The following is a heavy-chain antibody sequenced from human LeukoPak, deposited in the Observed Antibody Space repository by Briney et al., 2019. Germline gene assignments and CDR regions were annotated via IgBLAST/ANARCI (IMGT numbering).Heavy chain of an antibody. Sequence: GASVKVSCKASGYIFTDYHVHWVRQAPGQGLEWMGWINPNSGATNITQKFQGRVTLTRDTSITTAYMDLSRLKSDDTALYYCGTESFDYWGQGTLVTVSS. CDR1: GYIFTDYH. J-gene: IGHJ4*02. V-gene: IGHV1-2*02. CDR3: GTESFDY. CDR2: INPNSGAT.